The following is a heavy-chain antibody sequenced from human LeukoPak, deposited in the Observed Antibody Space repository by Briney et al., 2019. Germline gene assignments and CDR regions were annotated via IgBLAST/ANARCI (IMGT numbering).Heavy chain of an antibody. CDR3: ARDQDDFWSGYLGY. V-gene: IGHV3-30-3*01. J-gene: IGHJ4*02. CDR2: ISYDGSNK. D-gene: IGHD3-3*01. CDR1: GFTFSSYA. Sequence: GGSLRLSCAASGFTFSSYAMHWVRQAPGKGLEWVAVISYDGSNKYYADSVKGRFTISRDNSKNTLYLQMNGLRAEDTAVYYCARDQDDFWSGYLGYWGQGTLVTVSS.